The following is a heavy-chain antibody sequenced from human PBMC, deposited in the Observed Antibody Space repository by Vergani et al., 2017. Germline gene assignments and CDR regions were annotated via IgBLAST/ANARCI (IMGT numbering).Heavy chain of an antibody. J-gene: IGHJ6*02. CDR3: AIELLDIGVVPAAPSGYYYYGMDF. Sequence: QVQLVESGGGVVQPGRSLRLSCAASGFTFSSYGMHWVRQAPGKGLEWVAVIWYDGSNKYYADSVKGRFTISRDNSKNTLYMQMNSLRAEDTAVYYCAIELLDIGVVPAAPSGYYYYGMDFWGQGTTVTVSS. CDR1: GFTFSSYG. CDR2: IWYDGSNK. D-gene: IGHD2-2*01. V-gene: IGHV3-33*01.